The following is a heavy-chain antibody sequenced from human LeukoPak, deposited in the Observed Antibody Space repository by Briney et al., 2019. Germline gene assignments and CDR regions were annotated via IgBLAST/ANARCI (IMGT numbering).Heavy chain of an antibody. V-gene: IGHV4-31*03. D-gene: IGHD4-17*01. CDR3: ARDVPMAVTTKPNYYYGLDV. CDR1: GGSISSGGYN. CDR2: IYYSGST. J-gene: IGHJ6*02. Sequence: SETLSLTCTVSGGSISSGGYNWSWIRQHPGKGLEWIGYIYYSGSTYYNPSLKSRVTISVDTSKNQFSLKLSSVTAADTAVYYCARDVPMAVTTKPNYYYGLDVWGQGTTVTVSS.